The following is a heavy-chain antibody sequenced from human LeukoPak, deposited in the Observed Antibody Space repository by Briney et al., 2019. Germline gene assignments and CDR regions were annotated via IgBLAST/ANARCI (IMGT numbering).Heavy chain of an antibody. CDR1: GFTFSNYA. D-gene: IGHD3-10*01. V-gene: IGHV3-23*01. Sequence: GGSLRLSCATSGFTFSNYAMSWVRQAPGKGLEWVSGISAGGGSTFYADSVKGRFSISRDNSENTLYLQMNSLRAEDTAIYYCAKTYFGSGSYYSGPNDSWGQGTLVTVSS. J-gene: IGHJ4*02. CDR3: AKTYFGSGSYYSGPNDS. CDR2: ISAGGGST.